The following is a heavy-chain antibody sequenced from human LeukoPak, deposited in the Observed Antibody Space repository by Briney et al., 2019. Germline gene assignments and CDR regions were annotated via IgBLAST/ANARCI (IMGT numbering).Heavy chain of an antibody. J-gene: IGHJ1*01. D-gene: IGHD3-22*01. CDR2: IYYSGST. V-gene: IGHV4-59*01. CDR1: GGSFSGYY. CDR3: ARNYYDSSGYAQEYFQH. Sequence: PSETLSLTCAVYGGSFSGYYRSWIRQPPGKGLEWIGYIYYSGSTNYNPSLKSRVTISVDTSKNQFSLKLSSVTAADTAVYYCARNYYDSSGYAQEYFQHWGQGTLVTVSS.